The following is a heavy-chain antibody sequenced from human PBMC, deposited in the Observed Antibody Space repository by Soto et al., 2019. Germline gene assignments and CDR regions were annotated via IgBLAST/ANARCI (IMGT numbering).Heavy chain of an antibody. CDR2: IYYSGST. J-gene: IGHJ2*01. CDR3: AERYRYWYFDL. V-gene: IGHV4-59*05. Sequence: SETLSLTCTVSGGPMSSFYWTWIRQPPGKGLEWMGSIYYSGSTYYNPSLKSRVTISVDTSKSQFSLKLSSVTAADTAVYYCAERYRYWYFDLWGRGTLVTVSS. D-gene: IGHD1-1*01. CDR1: GGPMSSFY.